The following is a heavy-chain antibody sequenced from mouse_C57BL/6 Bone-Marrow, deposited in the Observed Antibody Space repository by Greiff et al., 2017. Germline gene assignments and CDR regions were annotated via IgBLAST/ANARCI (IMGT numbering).Heavy chain of an antibody. Sequence: QVQLQQPGAELVKPGASVKLSCKASGYTFTSYWMHWVKQRPGQGLEWIGMIHPNSGSTNYNEKFKSKATLTVDKSSSTAYMQLSSLTSEDSAVYYCARGGYGSYWYFDVWGKGTTVTVSS. CDR2: IHPNSGST. V-gene: IGHV1-64*01. CDR3: ARGGYGSYWYFDV. CDR1: GYTFTSYW. D-gene: IGHD1-1*01. J-gene: IGHJ1*03.